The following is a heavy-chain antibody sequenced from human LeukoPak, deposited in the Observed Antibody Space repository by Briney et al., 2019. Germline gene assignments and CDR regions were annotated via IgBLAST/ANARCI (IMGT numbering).Heavy chain of an antibody. CDR1: GFTFRTYW. CDR3: ARAKPGGNWFDP. J-gene: IGHJ5*02. CDR2: INTDGSGT. D-gene: IGHD3-16*01. V-gene: IGHV3-74*01. Sequence: GGSLRLSCAASGFTFRTYWMHWVRQAPGKGLLWVSRINTDGSGTIYADSVKGRFTISRDNANNTLYLQMNSLKAEDTALYYCARAKPGGNWFDPWGQGTLVTVSS.